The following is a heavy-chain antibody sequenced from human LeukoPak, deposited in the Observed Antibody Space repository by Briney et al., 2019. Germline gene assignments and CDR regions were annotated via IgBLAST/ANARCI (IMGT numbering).Heavy chain of an antibody. D-gene: IGHD1-26*01. V-gene: IGHV1-2*02. Sequence: ASVKVSCKASGYTFTDYYIHWVRQAPGQGLEWLGWINPNSGGTHYALKFQDRVIMTRDTSIRTAYMEVSRLGSDDTAEYYCATMGATNFDHWGQGTLVTVSS. CDR1: GYTFTDYY. CDR2: INPNSGGT. CDR3: ATMGATNFDH. J-gene: IGHJ4*02.